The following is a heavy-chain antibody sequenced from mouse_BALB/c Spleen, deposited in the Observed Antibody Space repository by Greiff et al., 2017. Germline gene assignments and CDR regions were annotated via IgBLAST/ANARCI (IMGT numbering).Heavy chain of an antibody. Sequence: EVQLQQSGPELVKPGASVKISCKASGYTFTDYNMHWVKQSHGKSLEWIGYIYPYNGGTGYNQKFKSKATLTVDNSSSTAYMELRSLTSEDSAVYYCARDGLGLGSYDAMDYWGQGTSVTVSS. CDR3: ARDGLGLGSYDAMDY. D-gene: IGHD1-1*02. V-gene: IGHV1S29*02. CDR1: GYTFTDYN. J-gene: IGHJ4*01. CDR2: IYPYNGGT.